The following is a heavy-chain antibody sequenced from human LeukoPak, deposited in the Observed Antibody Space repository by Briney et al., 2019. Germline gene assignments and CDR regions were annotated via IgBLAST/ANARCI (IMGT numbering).Heavy chain of an antibody. CDR1: GGTFSSYA. D-gene: IGHD1-26*01. CDR2: IIPILGIA. J-gene: IGHJ4*02. CDR3: ARASTIVGATNY. V-gene: IGHV1-69*04. Sequence: SVKVSCKASGGTFSSYAISWVRQAPGQGLEWMGRIIPILGIANYAQKFQGRVTITADESTSTAYMELSSLRSEDTAVYYCARASTIVGATNYWGQGTLVTVSS.